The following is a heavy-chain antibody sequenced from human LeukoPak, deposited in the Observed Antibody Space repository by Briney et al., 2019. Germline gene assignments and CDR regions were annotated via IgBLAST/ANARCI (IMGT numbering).Heavy chain of an antibody. CDR1: GGSISSGGYS. CDR2: IYQSGST. CDR3: ARRYYYGSGSYAYFDY. J-gene: IGHJ4*02. D-gene: IGHD3-10*01. V-gene: IGHV4-30-2*01. Sequence: SETLSLTCAVSGGSISSGGYSWSWIRQPPGKGLEWIGYIYQSGSTYYNPSLKSRVTISVDRSKNQFSLKLSSVTAADTAVYYCARRYYYGSGSYAYFDYWGQGTLVTVSS.